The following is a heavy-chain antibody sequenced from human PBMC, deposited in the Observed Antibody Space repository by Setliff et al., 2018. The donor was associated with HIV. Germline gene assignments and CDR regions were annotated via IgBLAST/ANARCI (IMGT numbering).Heavy chain of an antibody. J-gene: IGHJ4*02. CDR3: ARNTQNGIQPLLLAS. D-gene: IGHD1-1*01. CDR2: SYYTGST. Sequence: ETLSLTCTVPGGSISTYFWSWVRQTPGKGLEWIGYSYYTGSTSYNPSFRSRVTISVDTSKNQFSLMLDSVTAADTAVYSCARNTQNGIQPLLLASWGPGTLVTVSS. V-gene: IGHV4-59*01. CDR1: GGSISTYF.